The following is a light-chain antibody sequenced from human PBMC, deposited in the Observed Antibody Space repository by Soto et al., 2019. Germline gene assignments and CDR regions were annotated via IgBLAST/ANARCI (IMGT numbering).Light chain of an antibody. CDR3: QQCYTWPLT. J-gene: IGKJ4*01. CDR2: GSY. V-gene: IGKV3-11*02. CDR1: QTISTD. Sequence: PGQRATLSCRASQTISTDLAWYQQKPGQAPRLLIQGSYITATGIPARFSGGGSGRDFTLTISSLEPEDSAVYYCQQCYTWPLTFGGGTKVEI.